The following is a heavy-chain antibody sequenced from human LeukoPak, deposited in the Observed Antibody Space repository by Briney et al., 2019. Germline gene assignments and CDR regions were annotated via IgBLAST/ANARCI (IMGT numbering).Heavy chain of an antibody. J-gene: IGHJ5*02. CDR1: GFTFSSYG. Sequence: PGRSLRLSCAASGFTFSSYGMHWVRQAPGKGLEWVAVISYDGSNKYYADSVKGRFTISRDNSRNTLYLQMNSLRAEDTAVYYCAKDQLERPQKNWFDPWGQGTLVTVSS. D-gene: IGHD1-1*01. V-gene: IGHV3-30*18. CDR3: AKDQLERPQKNWFDP. CDR2: ISYDGSNK.